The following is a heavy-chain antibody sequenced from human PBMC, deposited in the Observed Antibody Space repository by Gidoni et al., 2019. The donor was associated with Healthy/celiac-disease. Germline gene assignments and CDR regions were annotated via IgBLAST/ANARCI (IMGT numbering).Heavy chain of an antibody. J-gene: IGHJ4*02. V-gene: IGHV4-34*01. Sequence: QVQLQQWGAGLLKPSETLSLTCAVYGGSFSGYYWSWIRQPPGKGLDWIGEINHSGSTNYNPSTKSRVTISVDTAKNQFSLNLSSVTAADTAVYYCASGNQTYYVDYWGQGTLVTVSS. CDR2: INHSGST. CDR3: ASGNQTYYVDY. CDR1: GGSFSGYY.